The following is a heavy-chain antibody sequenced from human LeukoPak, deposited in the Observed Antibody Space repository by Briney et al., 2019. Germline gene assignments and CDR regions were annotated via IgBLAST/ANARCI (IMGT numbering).Heavy chain of an antibody. V-gene: IGHV4-30-4*08. D-gene: IGHD6-19*01. CDR1: GGSISSGDYY. CDR2: IYYSGST. CDR3: AREGRIAVAGLFDY. J-gene: IGHJ4*02. Sequence: SQTLSLTCTVSGGSISSGDYYWSWIRQPPGKGLEGIGYIYYSGSTYYNPSLKSRVTISVDTSKNQFSLKLSSVTAADTAVYYCAREGRIAVAGLFDYWGQGTLVTVSS.